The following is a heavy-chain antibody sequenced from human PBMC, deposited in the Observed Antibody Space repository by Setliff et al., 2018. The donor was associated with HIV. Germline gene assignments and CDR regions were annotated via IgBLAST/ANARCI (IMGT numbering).Heavy chain of an antibody. Sequence: SETLSLTCNVSDDSFSTNYWSWVRQPPGKGLEWIGYIYASGSTNYNPSLKSRVTMSVDTSKNQFSLKLSSVTAADTAVYYCARVMIGYSGYDAFDYWGQGTLVTVSS. D-gene: IGHD5-12*01. CDR3: ARVMIGYSGYDAFDY. CDR1: DDSFSTNY. CDR2: IYASGST. J-gene: IGHJ4*02. V-gene: IGHV4-4*09.